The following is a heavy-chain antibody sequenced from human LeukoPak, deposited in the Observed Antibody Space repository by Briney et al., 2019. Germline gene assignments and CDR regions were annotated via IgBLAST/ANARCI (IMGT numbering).Heavy chain of an antibody. CDR2: IYHSGTT. CDR1: GYSINNNYY. CDR3: ARVYRLIWFGDLAFDI. V-gene: IGHV4-38-2*02. D-gene: IGHD3-10*01. J-gene: IGHJ3*02. Sequence: NPSETLSLTCTVSGYSINNNYYWDWIRQPPGKGLEWIASIYHSGTTYYNPSLKNRVTISVDTSKKQFSLKLSSVTAADTAVYYCARVYRLIWFGDLAFDIWGQGTMVTVSS.